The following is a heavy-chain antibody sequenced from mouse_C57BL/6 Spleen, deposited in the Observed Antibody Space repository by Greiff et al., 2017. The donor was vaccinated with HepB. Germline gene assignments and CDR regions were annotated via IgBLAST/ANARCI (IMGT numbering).Heavy chain of an antibody. Sequence: QVQLKQPGAELVRPGSSVKLSCKASGYTFTSYWMEWVKQRPGQGLEWIGNIYPSDSETHYNQKFKDKATLTVDKSSSTAYMQLSSLTSEDSAVYYCARSTAQASDYWGQGTTLTVSS. J-gene: IGHJ2*01. D-gene: IGHD3-2*02. CDR2: IYPSDSET. CDR3: ARSTAQASDY. V-gene: IGHV1-61*01. CDR1: GYTFTSYW.